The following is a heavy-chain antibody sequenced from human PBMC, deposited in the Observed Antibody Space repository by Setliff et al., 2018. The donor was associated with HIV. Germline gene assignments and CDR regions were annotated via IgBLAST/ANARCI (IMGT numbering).Heavy chain of an antibody. CDR2: IKQDGSEE. CDR1: GFTFSTYW. J-gene: IGHJ6*02. Sequence: GGSLRLSCAASGFTFSTYWMIWVRQAPGKGLEWVAKIKQDGSEEYYVDSVKGRFTISRDNAKNSVYLQMNSLRVEDTAMYYCTKDHLSGWAREGVYYSFWSGSSYYYGLDVWGQGTTVTVSS. CDR3: TKDHLSGWAREGVYYSFWSGSSYYYGLDV. V-gene: IGHV3-7*01. D-gene: IGHD3-3*01.